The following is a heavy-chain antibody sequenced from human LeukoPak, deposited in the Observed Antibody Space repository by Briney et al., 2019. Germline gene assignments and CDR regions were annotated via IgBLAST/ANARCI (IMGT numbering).Heavy chain of an antibody. D-gene: IGHD1-26*01. CDR3: ARREGPTTDLDY. Sequence: GESLQISCKGSGYSFTTYWIAWVRQLPGKGLEWMGIIYPGDSDTRYSPSFQGQVTISADKSISTAYLQWSSLKASDTAMYYCARREGPTTDLDYWGQGTLVTVSS. V-gene: IGHV5-51*01. CDR2: IYPGDSDT. CDR1: GYSFTTYW. J-gene: IGHJ4*02.